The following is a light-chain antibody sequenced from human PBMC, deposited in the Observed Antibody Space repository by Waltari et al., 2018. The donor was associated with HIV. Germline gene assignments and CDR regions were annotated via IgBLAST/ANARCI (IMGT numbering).Light chain of an antibody. CDR2: DVT. Sequence: QSALTQPPSASGSPGQSVTISCTGTIGDVGAFNYVSWYQKHPDTAPRLIIYDVTMRPSGVPDRFSGSRSGNTASLTVSGLQADYEAYYYCCSYAGSNTVVFGGGTKLTVL. J-gene: IGLJ2*01. V-gene: IGLV2-8*01. CDR3: CSYAGSNTVV. CDR1: IGDVGAFNY.